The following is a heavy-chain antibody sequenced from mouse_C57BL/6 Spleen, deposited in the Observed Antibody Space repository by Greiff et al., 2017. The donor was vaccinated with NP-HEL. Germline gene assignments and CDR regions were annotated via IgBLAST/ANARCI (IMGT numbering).Heavy chain of an antibody. V-gene: IGHV1-80*01. J-gene: IGHJ2*01. Sequence: VQLQQSGASVKISCKASGYAFSSYWMNWVKQRPGKGLEWIGQIYPGDGDTNYNGKFKGKATLTADKSSSTAYMQLSSLTSEDSAVYFCAGYGNYGYWGQGTTLTVSS. CDR1: GYAFSSYW. CDR3: AGYGNYGY. CDR2: IYPGDGDT. D-gene: IGHD2-1*01.